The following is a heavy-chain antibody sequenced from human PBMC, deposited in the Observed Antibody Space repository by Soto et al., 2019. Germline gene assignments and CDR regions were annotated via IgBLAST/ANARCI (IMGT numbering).Heavy chain of an antibody. CDR1: GGSISSSNW. D-gene: IGHD3-22*01. Sequence: SETLSLTCTVSGGSISSSNWWSWVRQPPGKGLEWIGEIYHSGSTNYNPSLKSRVTLSVDTSKNQFALKLSSVTAAETAVYYCARDFFDSSDYTTNWFDPWGQGTLVTVSS. CDR2: IYHSGST. CDR3: ARDFFDSSDYTTNWFDP. V-gene: IGHV4-4*02. J-gene: IGHJ5*02.